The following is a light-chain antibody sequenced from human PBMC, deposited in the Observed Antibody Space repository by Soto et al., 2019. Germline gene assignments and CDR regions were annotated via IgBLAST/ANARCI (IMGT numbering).Light chain of an antibody. CDR2: DAS. J-gene: IGKJ1*01. Sequence: DIQMTQSPSTLSGSVGDRVTITCRASQTISSWLAWYQQKPGKAPKLPIYDASSLESGVPSRFSGSGSATEFTLTISSLQPDDFATYYCQQYNNYWTFGQGTKVDIK. CDR3: QQYNNYWT. V-gene: IGKV1-5*01. CDR1: QTISSW.